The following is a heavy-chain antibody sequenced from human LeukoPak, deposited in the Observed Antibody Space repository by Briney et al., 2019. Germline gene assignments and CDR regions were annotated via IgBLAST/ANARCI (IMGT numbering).Heavy chain of an antibody. CDR1: GFTVSSNY. CDR2: IYSGGST. D-gene: IGHD2-2*01. CDR3: ARVKPNAYCSSTSCYWNFDY. J-gene: IGHJ4*02. Sequence: GGSLRLSCAASGFTVSSNYMSWVRQAPGKGLEWVSVIYSGGSTYYADSVKGRFTISRHNSKNTLYLQMNSLRAEDTAVYYCARVKPNAYCSSTSCYWNFDYWGQGTLVTVSS. V-gene: IGHV3-53*04.